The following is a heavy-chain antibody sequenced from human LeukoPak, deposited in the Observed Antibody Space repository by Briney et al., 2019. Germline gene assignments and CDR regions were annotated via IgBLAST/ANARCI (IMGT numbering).Heavy chain of an antibody. CDR1: GFTVSSNY. D-gene: IGHD6-19*01. V-gene: IGHV3-66*02. CDR2: IYSGGST. Sequence: GGSLRLSGAASGFTVSSNYMSWVRQAPGKGLEWVSVIYSGGSTYYADSVKGRFTISRDNSKNTLYLQMNSLRAEDTAVYYCARVGAVAGEYFDYWGQGTLVTVSP. J-gene: IGHJ4*02. CDR3: ARVGAVAGEYFDY.